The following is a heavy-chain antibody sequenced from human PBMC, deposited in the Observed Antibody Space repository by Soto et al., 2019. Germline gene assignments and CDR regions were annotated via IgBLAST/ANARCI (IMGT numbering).Heavy chain of an antibody. J-gene: IGHJ6*02. CDR1: GFTFSSYA. CDR2: ISYDGSNK. Sequence: PGGSLSLSCAASGFTFSSYAMHWVRQAPGKGLEWVAVISYDGSNKYYADSVKGRFTISRDNSKNTLYLQMNSLRAEDTAVYYCARDHGDYYDSSGYYYYYYGMDVWGQGTTVTVSS. V-gene: IGHV3-30-3*01. CDR3: ARDHGDYYDSSGYYYYYYGMDV. D-gene: IGHD3-22*01.